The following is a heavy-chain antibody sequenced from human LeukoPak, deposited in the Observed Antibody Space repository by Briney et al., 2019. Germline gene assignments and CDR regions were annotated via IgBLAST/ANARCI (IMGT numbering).Heavy chain of an antibody. V-gene: IGHV3-53*01. J-gene: IGHJ3*02. D-gene: IGHD3-22*01. CDR2: IYSGGST. CDR3: ARPHSRDFQYAFDS. Sequence: GGSLRLSCAASGFTVSSNYMSWVRQAPGKGLEWVSVIYSGGSTYYADSVKGRFTISRDNSKNTLYLQMNSLRADDTAVYYCARPHSRDFQYAFDSWGQGTMVTVSS. CDR1: GFTVSSNY.